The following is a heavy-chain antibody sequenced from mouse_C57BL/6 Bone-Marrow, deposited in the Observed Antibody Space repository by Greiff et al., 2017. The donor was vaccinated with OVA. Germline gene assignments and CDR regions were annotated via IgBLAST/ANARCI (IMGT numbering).Heavy chain of an antibody. Sequence: EVKVEESGGGLVQPGGSMKLSCVASGFTFSNYWMNWVRQSPEKGLEWVAQIRLKSDNYATHYAESVKGRFTISRDDSKSSVYLQMNNLRAEDTGIYYCTEGDYDVFAYWGQGTLVTVSA. CDR3: TEGDYDVFAY. CDR1: GFTFSNYW. CDR2: IRLKSDNYAT. D-gene: IGHD2-4*01. J-gene: IGHJ3*01. V-gene: IGHV6-3*01.